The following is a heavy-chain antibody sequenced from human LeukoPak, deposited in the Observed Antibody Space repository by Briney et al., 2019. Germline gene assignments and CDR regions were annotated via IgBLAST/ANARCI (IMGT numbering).Heavy chain of an antibody. CDR3: ARHTAKSYRSSSDWFDP. V-gene: IGHV4-4*09. CDR2: IYSSGIT. CDR1: GGSIRGSY. D-gene: IGHD6-6*01. Sequence: PSETLSLTCTVSGGSIRGSYWSWIRQPPGKALEWIGYIYSSGITNYNPSLKSRVTMSVDTSKNQFSLNLDSVTAADTAVYYCARHTAKSYRSSSDWFDPWGQGTLVTVSS. J-gene: IGHJ5*02.